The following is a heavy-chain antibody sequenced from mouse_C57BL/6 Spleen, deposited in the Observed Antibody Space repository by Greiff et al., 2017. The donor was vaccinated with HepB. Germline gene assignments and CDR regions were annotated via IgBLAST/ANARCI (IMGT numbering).Heavy chain of an antibody. D-gene: IGHD1-1*01. J-gene: IGHJ2*01. CDR3: ARAGYYGSSFDY. CDR1: GYTFTSYG. CDR2: IYPRSGNT. V-gene: IGHV1-81*01. Sequence: VQLQQSGAELARPGASVKLSCKASGYTFTSYGISWVKQRTGQGLEWIGEIYPRSGNTYYNEKFKGKATLTADKSSSTAYMGLRSLTSEDSAVYFCARAGYYGSSFDYWGQGTTLTVSS.